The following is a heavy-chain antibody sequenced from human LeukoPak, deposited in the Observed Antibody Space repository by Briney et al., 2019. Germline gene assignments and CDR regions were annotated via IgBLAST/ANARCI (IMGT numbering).Heavy chain of an antibody. CDR1: GFTFRTYG. CDR3: ARVSDYSNYFDF. CDR2: IWYDGSTK. J-gene: IGHJ4*02. D-gene: IGHD4-11*01. V-gene: IGHV3-33*01. Sequence: GGSLRLSCAASGFTFRTYGMHWVRQAPGKGLEWVAIIWYDGSTKYYAESVKGRFTISRDDSKNMLYLQMNSLRAEDTAVYYCARVSDYSNYFDFWGQGTLVTVSS.